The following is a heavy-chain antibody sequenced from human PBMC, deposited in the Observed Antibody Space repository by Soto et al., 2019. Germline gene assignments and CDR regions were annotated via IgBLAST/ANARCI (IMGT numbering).Heavy chain of an antibody. V-gene: IGHV4-39*01. CDR3: RAASRGYYYYYGMDV. D-gene: IGHD3-16*01. Sequence: PSETLSLTCTVSGGSISSSSYYWGWIRQPPGKGLECIGSIYYSGSTYYNPSLKSRVTISVDTSKNQFSLKLSSVTAADTAVYYCRAASRGYYYYYGMDVCGQGTTVTVSS. J-gene: IGHJ6*02. CDR1: GGSISSSSYY. CDR2: IYYSGST.